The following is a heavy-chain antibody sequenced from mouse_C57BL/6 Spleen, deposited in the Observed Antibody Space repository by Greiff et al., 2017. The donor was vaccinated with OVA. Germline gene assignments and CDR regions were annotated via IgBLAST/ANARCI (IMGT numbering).Heavy chain of an antibody. D-gene: IGHD4-1*01. V-gene: IGHV1-69*01. CDR2: IDPSDSYT. CDR3: ARGRLGQGY. J-gene: IGHJ2*01. Sequence: VQLQQPGAELVMPGASVKLSCKASGYTFTSYWMHWVKQRPGQGLEWIGEIDPSDSYTNYNQKFKGKSTLTVDKSSSTAYMQLSSLTSEDSAVYYCARGRLGQGYGGQGTTLTVSS. CDR1: GYTFTSYW.